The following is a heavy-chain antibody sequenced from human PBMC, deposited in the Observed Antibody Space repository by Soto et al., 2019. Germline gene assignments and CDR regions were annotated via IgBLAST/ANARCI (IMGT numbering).Heavy chain of an antibody. CDR2: ISSSSSTI. D-gene: IGHD3-10*01. CDR1: GFTFGSYS. V-gene: IGHV3-48*01. J-gene: IGHJ6*03. CDR3: ARVVGYYGSGYYYYMDV. Sequence: PGGSLRLSCAASGFTFGSYSMNWVRQALGKGLEWVSYISSSSSTIYYADSVKGRFTISRDNAKNSLYLQMNSLRAEDTAVYYCARVVGYYGSGYYYYMDVWGKGTTVTVSS.